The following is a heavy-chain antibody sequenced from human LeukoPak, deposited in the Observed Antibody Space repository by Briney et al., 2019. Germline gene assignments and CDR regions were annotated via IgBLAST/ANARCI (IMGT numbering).Heavy chain of an antibody. CDR2: IYYSGST. V-gene: IGHV4-59*01. CDR1: GVSINSYY. J-gene: IGHJ5*02. Sequence: SETLSLTCSVSGVSINSYYWSWIRQPPGKGLEWIGYIYYSGSTNYNPSLKSRVTISVDTSKNQFSLKLSSVTAADTAVYYCARGGPDWFDPWGQGTLVTVSS. CDR3: ARGGPDWFDP.